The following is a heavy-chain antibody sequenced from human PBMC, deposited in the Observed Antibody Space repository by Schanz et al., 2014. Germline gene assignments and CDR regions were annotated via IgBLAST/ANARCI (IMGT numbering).Heavy chain of an antibody. V-gene: IGHV3-23*04. D-gene: IGHD4-4*01. CDR2: IRTSASDT. Sequence: VQLVESGGGVVQPGGSLRLSCEASGFTFKNFGMHWVRQAPGKGLEWVSTIRTSASDTFYADSVKGRFTISRDNSKNTVHLQMNSLRAEDTAVYFCAKDRWRATVMVDAFDIWGQGTKVTVSS. J-gene: IGHJ3*02. CDR3: AKDRWRATVMVDAFDI. CDR1: GFTFKNFG.